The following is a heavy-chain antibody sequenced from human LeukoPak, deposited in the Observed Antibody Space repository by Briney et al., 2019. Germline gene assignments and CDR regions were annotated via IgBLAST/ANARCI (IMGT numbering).Heavy chain of an antibody. CDR3: ARVELPAYCGGDCYSSPYGMDV. V-gene: IGHV1-69*13. J-gene: IGHJ6*02. Sequence: GASVKVSCKASGGTFSSYAISWVRQAPGQGLEWMGGIIPIFGTANYAQKFQGRVTITADESTSTAYMELSSLRSEDTAVYYCARVELPAYCGGDCYSSPYGMDVWGQGTTVTVSS. D-gene: IGHD2-21*02. CDR2: IIPIFGTA. CDR1: GGTFSSYA.